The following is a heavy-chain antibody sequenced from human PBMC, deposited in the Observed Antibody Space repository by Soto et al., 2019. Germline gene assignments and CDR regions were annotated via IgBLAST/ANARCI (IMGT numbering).Heavy chain of an antibody. CDR2: TYYRTRWYY. J-gene: IGHJ6*03. D-gene: IGHD1-7*01. CDR1: GDSVSSNSAA. CDR3: AGTTSHYWYYMDV. V-gene: IGHV6-1*01. Sequence: PSQTLSLTCVISGDSVSSNSAAWNWIRLSPSRGLEWLGRTYYRTRWYYDYAVSVRSRITVNPDTSKNQFSLQLTSVTPEDTAVYYCAGTTSHYWYYMDVWGKGTTVTVPS.